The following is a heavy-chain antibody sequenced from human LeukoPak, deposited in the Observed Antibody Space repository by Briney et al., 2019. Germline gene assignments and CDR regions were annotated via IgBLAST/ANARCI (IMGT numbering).Heavy chain of an antibody. CDR1: GGSISGSNYY. CDR3: ARLQSYNLIDY. J-gene: IGHJ4*02. Sequence: SETLSLTCTVSGGSISGSNYYWGWIRQPPGKGLEWIGSIYYSGSTYYNPSLKSRVTISVDTSKNQFSLKLSSVTAADTAVYYCARLQSYNLIDYWGQGTLVTVSS. CDR2: IYYSGST. D-gene: IGHD5-24*01. V-gene: IGHV4-39*01.